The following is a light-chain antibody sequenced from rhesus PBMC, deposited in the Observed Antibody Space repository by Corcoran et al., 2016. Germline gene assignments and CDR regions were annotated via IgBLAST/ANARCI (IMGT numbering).Light chain of an antibody. CDR3: QQSSNLWT. CDR2: GAS. CDR1: QSVGSY. Sequence: ETVVTQSPATLSLSPGERATLSCRASQSVGSYLAWYQQKPGQAPRLLIYGASRRATGIPERFSGSGSGTDFTLTISSLEPEDVGVYYCQQSSNLWTFGQGTKVEIK. V-gene: IGKV3-24*04. J-gene: IGKJ1*01.